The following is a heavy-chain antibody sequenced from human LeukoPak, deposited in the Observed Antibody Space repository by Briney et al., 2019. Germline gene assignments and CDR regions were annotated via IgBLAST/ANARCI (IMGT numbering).Heavy chain of an antibody. CDR1: GYTFTGYY. Sequence: ASVKVSCKASGYTFTGYYMHWVRQATGQGLEWMGWMNPNSGNTGYAQKFQGRVTMTRNTSISTAYMELSSLRSEDTAVYYCARGRTKRITMVRGVISYMDVWGKGTTVTISS. J-gene: IGHJ6*03. V-gene: IGHV1-8*02. D-gene: IGHD3-10*01. CDR3: ARGRTKRITMVRGVISYMDV. CDR2: MNPNSGNT.